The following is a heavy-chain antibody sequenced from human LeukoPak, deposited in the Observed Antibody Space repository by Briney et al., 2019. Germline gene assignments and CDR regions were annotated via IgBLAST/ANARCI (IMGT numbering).Heavy chain of an antibody. CDR3: ARGAVAGNYYYYMDV. CDR2: ISVYNDNT. V-gene: IGHV1-18*01. J-gene: IGHJ6*03. D-gene: IGHD6-19*01. CDR1: GYTFTSYG. Sequence: ASVKVSCKASGYTFTSYGISWVRQAPGQGLEWMGWISVYNDNTNSAQKLQGRVTMSTDTSTSTAYMELRSLRSDDTAVYYCARGAVAGNYYYYMDVWGKGTTVTVSS.